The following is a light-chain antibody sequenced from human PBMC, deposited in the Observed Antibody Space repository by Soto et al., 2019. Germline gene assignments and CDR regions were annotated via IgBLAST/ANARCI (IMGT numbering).Light chain of an antibody. V-gene: IGKV1-9*01. Sequence: DIQMTQSPSSLSASVGDRVTITCRASQGISSYLAWYQQKPGKAPKLLSYAASTLQSGVPSRFSGSGSGTEFTLTISSLKSEDSEVYHCQQYNDWPRTFGQGTKVDIK. J-gene: IGKJ1*01. CDR3: QQYNDWPRT. CDR2: AAS. CDR1: QGISSY.